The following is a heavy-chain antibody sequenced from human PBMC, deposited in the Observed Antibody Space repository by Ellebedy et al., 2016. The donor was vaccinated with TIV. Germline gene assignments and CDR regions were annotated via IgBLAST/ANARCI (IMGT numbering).Heavy chain of an antibody. V-gene: IGHV3-21*05. D-gene: IGHD6-19*01. CDR1: GFTFSSYS. CDR3: ARDQSWEQWLAI. Sequence: PGGSLRLSCAASGFTFSSYSMNRVRQAPGKGLEWLSYISSSSSDIYYAGSVKGRFTISRDNAKNSLYLQMNSLRAEDTAVYYCARDQSWEQWLAIWGQGTLVTVSS. J-gene: IGHJ4*02. CDR2: ISSSSSDI.